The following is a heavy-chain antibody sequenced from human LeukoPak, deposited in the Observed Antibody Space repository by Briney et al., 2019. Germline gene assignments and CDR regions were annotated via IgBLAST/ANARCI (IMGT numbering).Heavy chain of an antibody. CDR3: ARGPYSSNWYVDY. CDR1: GFTFSSYA. D-gene: IGHD6-13*01. V-gene: IGHV3-23*01. J-gene: IGHJ4*02. Sequence: PGGSLRLSCAASGFTFSSYAMSWVRQAPGKGLEWVSGISGSGPYTFYTDSVKGRFTISRDSSKNTLYLQMNSLRAEDTAVYYCARGPYSSNWYVDYWGQGTLVTVAS. CDR2: ISGSGPYT.